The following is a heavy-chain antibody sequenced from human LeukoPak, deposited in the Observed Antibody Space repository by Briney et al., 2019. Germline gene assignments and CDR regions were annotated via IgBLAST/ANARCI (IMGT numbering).Heavy chain of an antibody. Sequence: ASVKVSCKASGGTFSSYAISWVRQAPVQGLEWMGGIIPIFGTPNYAQKFQGRATITADKSTSTAYMELSSLRSEDTAVYYCAVTSRYCSGGSCYSDFDYWGQGTLVTVSS. CDR2: IIPIFGTP. D-gene: IGHD2-15*01. CDR1: GGTFSSYA. CDR3: AVTSRYCSGGSCYSDFDY. J-gene: IGHJ4*02. V-gene: IGHV1-69*06.